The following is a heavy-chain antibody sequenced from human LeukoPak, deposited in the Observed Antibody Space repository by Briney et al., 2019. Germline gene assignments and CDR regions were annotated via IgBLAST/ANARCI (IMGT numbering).Heavy chain of an antibody. D-gene: IGHD6-19*01. CDR2: IYYSGST. CDR1: GGSISSSSYY. J-gene: IGHJ4*02. V-gene: IGHV4-39*07. Sequence: SETLSLTCTVSGGSISSSSYYWGWIRQPPGKGLEWIGSIYYSGSTYYNPSLKSRVTISVDTSKNQFSLKLSSVTAADTAVYYCASNFSGRTKYYFDYWGQGTLVTVSS. CDR3: ASNFSGRTKYYFDY.